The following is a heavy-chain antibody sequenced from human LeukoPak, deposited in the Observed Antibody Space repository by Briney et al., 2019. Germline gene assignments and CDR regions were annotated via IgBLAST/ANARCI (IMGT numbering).Heavy chain of an antibody. CDR1: GITVADCA. CDR3: AAHDYGTGTSQSDF. CDR2: IHWDADKI. J-gene: IGHJ4*02. D-gene: IGHD3-10*01. V-gene: IGHV3-9*01. Sequence: GGSLRLSCAASGITVADCAMHWVRQAPGKGLEWVSGIHWDADKIAYADSVKGRFAISRDNAKNTLYLQMTNLRPEDTASYYCAAHDYGTGTSQSDFWGQGTLVAVS.